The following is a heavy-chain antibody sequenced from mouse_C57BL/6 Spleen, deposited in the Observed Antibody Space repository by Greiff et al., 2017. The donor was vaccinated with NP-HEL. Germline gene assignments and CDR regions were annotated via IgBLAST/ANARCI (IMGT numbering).Heavy chain of an antibody. J-gene: IGHJ4*01. CDR3: ARPHSDYDYAMDY. CDR1: GYTFTSYW. CDR2: INPSSGYT. V-gene: IGHV1-7*01. Sequence: VQLQQSRAELAKPGASVKLSCKASGYTFTSYWMHWVKQRPGQGLEWIGYINPSSGYTKYNQKFKDKATLTADKSSSTAYMQLSSLTYEDSAVYYWARPHSDYDYAMDYWGQGTSVTVSS. D-gene: IGHD2-4*01.